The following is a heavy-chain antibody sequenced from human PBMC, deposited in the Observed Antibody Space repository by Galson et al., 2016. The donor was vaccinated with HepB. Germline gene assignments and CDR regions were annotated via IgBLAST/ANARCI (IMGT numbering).Heavy chain of an antibody. V-gene: IGHV1-24*01. Sequence: SVKVSCKVSGYTLTELSIHWVRLAPGKGPEWMGGFDPEEGETIYAQKFQGRVTMTEDASTETASMELKSLRSEDTAVYYCATDTGPATVGVPVYYGLDVWGQGTTVTVSS. CDR3: ATDTGPATVGVPVYYGLDV. D-gene: IGHD1-26*01. CDR2: FDPEEGET. CDR1: GYTLTELS. J-gene: IGHJ6*02.